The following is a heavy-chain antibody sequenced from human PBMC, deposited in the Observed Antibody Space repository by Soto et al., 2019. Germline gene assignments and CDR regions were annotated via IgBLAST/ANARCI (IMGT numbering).Heavy chain of an antibody. CDR1: GFTFSSYW. CDR2: INSGSSTT. Sequence: DVQLVESGGGLVQPGGSLRLCCAGSGFTFSSYWMHWVRQAPGKGLVWVSRINSGSSTTNYADSVKGRFTISRDNAKNTLYLHMDSLTADDTAVYYCARGPTGWFGYDYWGQGTLVTVSS. V-gene: IGHV3-74*01. D-gene: IGHD3-10*01. CDR3: ARGPTGWFGYDY. J-gene: IGHJ4*02.